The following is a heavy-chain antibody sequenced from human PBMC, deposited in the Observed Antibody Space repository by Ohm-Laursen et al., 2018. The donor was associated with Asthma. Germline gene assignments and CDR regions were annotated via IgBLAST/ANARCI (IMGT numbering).Heavy chain of an antibody. Sequence: SVKVSCKASGGTFSSYAISWVRQAPGQGLEWMGGIIPIFGTANYAQKFQGRVTITADESTSTAYMKLSSLRSEDTAVYYCARGADCTNGVCSNTFDYWGQGTLVTVSS. D-gene: IGHD2-8*01. CDR3: ARGADCTNGVCSNTFDY. J-gene: IGHJ4*02. V-gene: IGHV1-69*13. CDR2: IIPIFGTA. CDR1: GGTFSSYA.